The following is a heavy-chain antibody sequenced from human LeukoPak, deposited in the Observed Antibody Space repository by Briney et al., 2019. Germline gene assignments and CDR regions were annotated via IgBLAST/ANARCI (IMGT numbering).Heavy chain of an antibody. Sequence: ASVKVSCKASGYTFTSYGISWVRQAPGQGLEWMGWISAYNGNTNYAQKLQGGVTMTTDTSTNTAYMELRSLRSDDTAVYYCAREVSSGYYDFWSGYYNFDYWGQGTLVTVSS. D-gene: IGHD3-3*01. V-gene: IGHV1-18*01. CDR1: GYTFTSYG. CDR2: ISAYNGNT. J-gene: IGHJ4*02. CDR3: AREVSSGYYDFWSGYYNFDY.